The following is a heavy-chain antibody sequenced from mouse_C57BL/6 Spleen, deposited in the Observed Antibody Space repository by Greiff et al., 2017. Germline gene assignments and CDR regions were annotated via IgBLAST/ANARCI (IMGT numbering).Heavy chain of an antibody. D-gene: IGHD2-10*01. CDR2: IDPSDSDT. CDR1: GYTFTSYW. CDR3: ARSYYDAMDY. J-gene: IGHJ4*01. V-gene: IGHV1-52*01. Sequence: VQLQQPGAELVRPGSSVKLSCKASGYTFTSYWMHWVKQRPIQGLEWIGNIDPSDSDTHYNQKFKDKATLTVDKSSSTAYMQLSSLTSEDSAVYYCARSYYDAMDYWGQGTSVTVSS.